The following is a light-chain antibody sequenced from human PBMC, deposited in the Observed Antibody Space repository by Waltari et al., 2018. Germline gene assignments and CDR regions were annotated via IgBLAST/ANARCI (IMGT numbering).Light chain of an antibody. CDR1: QSVFYSPMNKNL. CDR3: QQLNSYPSLT. J-gene: IGKJ4*01. Sequence: DIVLTQSPDSLAVSLGERATISCKSSQSVFYSPMNKNLLAWYRQKPGQPPELPFYWASSRDSGVPDRFSGSGSGTDFTLTISSLQPEDFATYYCQQLNSYPSLTFGGGTKVEIK. V-gene: IGKV4-1*01. CDR2: WAS.